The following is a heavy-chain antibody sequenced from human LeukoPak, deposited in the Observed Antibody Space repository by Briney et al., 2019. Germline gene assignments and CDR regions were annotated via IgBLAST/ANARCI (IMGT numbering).Heavy chain of an antibody. V-gene: IGHV3-30*18. CDR3: ANPYSGSYKDPDY. Sequence: GGSLRLSCAASGFTFSSYGMHWVHQAPGKGLEWVAVISYDGSNKYYADSVKGRFTISRDNSKNTLYLQMNSLRAEDTAVYYCANPYSGSYKDPDYWGQGTLVTVSS. CDR1: GFTFSSYG. D-gene: IGHD1-26*01. J-gene: IGHJ4*02. CDR2: ISYDGSNK.